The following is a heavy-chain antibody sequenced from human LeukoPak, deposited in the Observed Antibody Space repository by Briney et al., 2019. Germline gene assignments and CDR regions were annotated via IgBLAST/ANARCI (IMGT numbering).Heavy chain of an antibody. Sequence: TLSLTCTVSGGSISSGDYYWSWIRQPPGKCLEWIGYIYYSGSTYYNPSLKSRVTISVDTSKNQFSLKLSSVTAADTAVYYCARVSSEGCCSSTSCLGPLDYWGQGTPVTVSS. D-gene: IGHD2-2*01. CDR3: ARVSSEGCCSSTSCLGPLDY. CDR1: GGSISSGDYY. V-gene: IGHV4-30-4*08. J-gene: IGHJ4*02. CDR2: IYYSGST.